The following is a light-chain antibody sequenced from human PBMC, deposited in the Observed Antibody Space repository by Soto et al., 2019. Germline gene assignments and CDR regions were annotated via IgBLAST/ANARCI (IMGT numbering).Light chain of an antibody. CDR1: QSVSSN. J-gene: IGKJ1*01. Sequence: DIVMTQSPATLSVSPGERATLSCRASQSVSSNLAWYQQKPGQAPRLLIYGESTRATGIPARFSGSGSGTEFTLTISSLQSEDFAVYYCKQYNNWHQTFGQGTKVDIX. V-gene: IGKV3-15*01. CDR2: GES. CDR3: KQYNNWHQT.